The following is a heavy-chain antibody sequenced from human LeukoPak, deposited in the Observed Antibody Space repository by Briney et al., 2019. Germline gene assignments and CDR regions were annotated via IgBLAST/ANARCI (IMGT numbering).Heavy chain of an antibody. Sequence: GGSLRLSCAASRFTFSSYAMSWVRQAPGKGLEWVSAISGSGGSTYYADSVKGRFTISRDNSKNTLYLQMNSLRAEDTAVYYCAKDGSWIQLSVSDYWGQGTLVTVSS. CDR3: AKDGSWIQLSVSDY. J-gene: IGHJ4*02. CDR2: ISGSGGST. D-gene: IGHD5-18*01. CDR1: RFTFSSYA. V-gene: IGHV3-23*01.